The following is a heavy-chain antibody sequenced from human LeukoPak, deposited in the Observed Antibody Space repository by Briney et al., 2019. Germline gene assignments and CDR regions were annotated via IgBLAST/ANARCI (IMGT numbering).Heavy chain of an antibody. CDR3: ARGGEIAAVNYYFDY. CDR1: GGSFSGYY. D-gene: IGHD6-13*01. V-gene: IGHV4-34*01. J-gene: IGHJ4*02. CDR2: INHSGST. Sequence: PSETLSLTCAVYGGSFSGYYWSWIRQPPGKGLEWIGEINHSGSTNYNPSLKSRVTISVDTSKNQFSLKLSSVTAADTAVYHCARGGEIAAVNYYFDYWGQGTVVTVSS.